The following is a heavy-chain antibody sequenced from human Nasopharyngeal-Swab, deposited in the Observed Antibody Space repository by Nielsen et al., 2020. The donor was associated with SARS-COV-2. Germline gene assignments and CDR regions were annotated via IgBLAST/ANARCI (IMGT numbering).Heavy chain of an antibody. CDR2: ISSSSSTI. V-gene: IGHV3-48*02. CDR3: ARDRGSYFRDFDH. D-gene: IGHD1-26*01. J-gene: IGHJ4*02. Sequence: VRQATGKGLEWVSYISSSSSTIYYADSVKGRFTISRDNAKNSLYLQMNSLRDEDTAVYYCARDRGSYFRDFDHWGQGTLVTVSS.